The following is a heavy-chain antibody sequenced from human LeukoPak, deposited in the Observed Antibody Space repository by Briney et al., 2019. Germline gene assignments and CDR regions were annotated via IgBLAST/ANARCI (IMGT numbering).Heavy chain of an antibody. D-gene: IGHD6-13*01. Sequence: PGGSLRLSCAASGFTFTSYEMSWVRQAPGKGLEWVANIKQDESEKYYVDSVKGRFTISRANAKNSLYLQMNSLRAEDTAIYYCARDWITYSSRWYVSAFDYWGQGTLVTVSS. CDR1: GFTFTSYE. CDR3: ARDWITYSSRWYVSAFDY. J-gene: IGHJ4*02. CDR2: IKQDESEK. V-gene: IGHV3-7*01.